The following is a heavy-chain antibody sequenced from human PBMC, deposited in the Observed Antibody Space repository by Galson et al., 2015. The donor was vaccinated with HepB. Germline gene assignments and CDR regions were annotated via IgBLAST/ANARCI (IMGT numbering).Heavy chain of an antibody. J-gene: IGHJ4*02. CDR1: GGTFSSYA. CDR3: ARDIGQTTVTTFDY. Sequence: SVKVSCKASGGTFSSYAISWVRQAPGQGLEWMGGIIPIFGTANYAQKFQGRVTITADESTSTAYMELSSLRSEDTAVYYCARDIGQTTVTTFDYWGQGTLVTVSS. D-gene: IGHD4-17*01. CDR2: IIPIFGTA. V-gene: IGHV1-69*13.